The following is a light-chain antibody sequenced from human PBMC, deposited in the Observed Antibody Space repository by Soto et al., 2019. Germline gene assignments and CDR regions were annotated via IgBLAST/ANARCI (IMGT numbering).Light chain of an antibody. V-gene: IGKV3-11*01. CDR2: DAS. J-gene: IGKJ4*01. CDR3: QQRYSWPSLT. CDR1: QRVRRS. Sequence: EIVLTQSPATLSLSPGERATLSCRANQRVRRSLAWYQQKPGQAPRLLIYDASNRATGIPARFSGSGSGTDFTLTISRLEPEDFAVYYCQQRYSWPSLTFGGGTKVEI.